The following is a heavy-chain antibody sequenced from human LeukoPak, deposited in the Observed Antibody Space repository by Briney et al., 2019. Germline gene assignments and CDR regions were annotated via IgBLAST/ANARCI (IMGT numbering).Heavy chain of an antibody. V-gene: IGHV3-33*06. J-gene: IGHJ4*02. CDR2: IWYDGSNK. D-gene: IGHD3-3*01. CDR3: AKTTSGYSQLMDY. Sequence: PGGSLTLSCVASGFTFSSYGMHWVRQAPGKGLEWVAVIWYDGSNKYYADSVKGRFTISRDNSKNTLYMQMNSLRAEDTAVYYCAKTTSGYSQLMDYWGQGTLVTVSS. CDR1: GFTFSSYG.